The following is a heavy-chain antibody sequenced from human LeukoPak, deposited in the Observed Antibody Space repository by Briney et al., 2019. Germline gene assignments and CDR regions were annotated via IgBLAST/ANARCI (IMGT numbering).Heavy chain of an antibody. D-gene: IGHD3-10*01. CDR2: ISGSDGRT. Sequence: PGGSLRLSCAASGFTVSSNYMSWVRQAPGKGLEWVSAISGSDGRTYYADSVKGRFTISRDNSKNTLYLQMNSLRAEDSAVFYCAKGSLWEYFDYWGQGTLVTVSS. V-gene: IGHV3-23*01. CDR1: GFTVSSNY. CDR3: AKGSLWEYFDY. J-gene: IGHJ4*02.